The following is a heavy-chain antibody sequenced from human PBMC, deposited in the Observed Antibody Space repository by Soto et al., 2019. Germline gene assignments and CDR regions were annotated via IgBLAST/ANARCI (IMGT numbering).Heavy chain of an antibody. CDR3: ARVGERKVLADAFDI. J-gene: IGHJ3*02. D-gene: IGHD1-1*01. V-gene: IGHV6-1*01. Sequence: PSQTLSLTCAISGDSLSSNNAAWNWIRQSPSRGLERLGRTYYRYKWYNDYAVSVKSRITINPDTSKNQFSLQLNSVTPEDTAVYYCARVGERKVLADAFDIWGQGTMVTVSS. CDR2: TYYRYKWYN. CDR1: GDSLSSNNAA.